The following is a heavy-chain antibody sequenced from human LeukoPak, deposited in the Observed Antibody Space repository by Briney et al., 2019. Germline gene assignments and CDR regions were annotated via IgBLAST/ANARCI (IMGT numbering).Heavy chain of an antibody. Sequence: GASVKVSCKVSGYTLTELSMHWVRQAPGKGLEWMGGFDPEDGETIYAQKFQGRVTMTEDTSTDTAYMELRSLRSDDTAVYYCARDTAESSNWFDPWGQGTLVTVSS. CDR3: ARDTAESSNWFDP. D-gene: IGHD5-18*01. CDR2: FDPEDGET. V-gene: IGHV1-24*01. CDR1: GYTLTELS. J-gene: IGHJ5*02.